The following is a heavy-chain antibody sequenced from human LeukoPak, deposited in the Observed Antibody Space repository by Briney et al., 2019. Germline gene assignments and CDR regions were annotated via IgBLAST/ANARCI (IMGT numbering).Heavy chain of an antibody. CDR1: GGSISSYY. J-gene: IGHJ4*02. D-gene: IGHD3-22*01. Sequence: SETLSLTCTVSGGSISSYYWSWIRQPPGKGLEWIGFIYYSGSTSYNPSLKSRVTMSVDTSKNQFSLKVSSVTAADTAVYYCVRGSDYYDTGGYSSSHDYWGQGTLVTVSS. CDR2: IYYSGST. V-gene: IGHV4-59*12. CDR3: VRGSDYYDTGGYSSSHDY.